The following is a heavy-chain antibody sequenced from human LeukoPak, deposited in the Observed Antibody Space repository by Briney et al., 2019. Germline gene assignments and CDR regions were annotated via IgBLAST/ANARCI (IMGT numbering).Heavy chain of an antibody. CDR1: GGSISSSNYD. CDR2: IYYSGST. V-gene: IGHV4-39*01. CDR3: ARKIHGDYNRFDY. D-gene: IGHD4-17*01. J-gene: IGHJ4*02. Sequence: SETLSLTCTVSGGSISSSNYDWGWIRQPPGKGLEWIGTIYYSGSTYYNQSLKSRVTISVDTSKNQFSLNLSSVTAADTAVYYCARKIHGDYNRFDYWGQGTLVSVSS.